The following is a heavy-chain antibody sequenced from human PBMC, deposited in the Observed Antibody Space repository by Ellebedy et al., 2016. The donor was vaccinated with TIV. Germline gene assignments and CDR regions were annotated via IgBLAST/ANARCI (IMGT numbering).Heavy chain of an antibody. J-gene: IGHJ4*02. CDR1: GLTFSSYW. CDR3: ARDGIVGGPTDYYFDS. CDR2: INSAGSRS. V-gene: IGHV3-74*01. D-gene: IGHD1-26*01. Sequence: GESLKISCAASGLTFSSYWMHWVRQAPGKGLVWVSRINSAGSRSTYADSVKGRFTISRDNAKNTLYVQMNSLRAEDTAVYYCARDGIVGGPTDYYFDSWGQGTLVTVSS.